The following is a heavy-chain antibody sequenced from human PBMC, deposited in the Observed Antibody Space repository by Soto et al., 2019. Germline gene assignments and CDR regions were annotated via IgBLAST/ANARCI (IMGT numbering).Heavy chain of an antibody. CDR2: ISGSYGSGDSPV. CDR1: GFSFSIYN. CDR3: ARVRLAAAGTGGVLSTNYYYGMDV. D-gene: IGHD6-13*01. Sequence: GGSLRLSCAASGFSFSIYNMNWVRQAPGKGLEWISYISGSYGSGDSPVYYADSVKGRFTISRDNAKNTLYLQMNSLRAEDTAVYYCARVRLAAAGTGGVLSTNYYYGMDVWGQGTTVTVSS. J-gene: IGHJ6*02. V-gene: IGHV3-48*01.